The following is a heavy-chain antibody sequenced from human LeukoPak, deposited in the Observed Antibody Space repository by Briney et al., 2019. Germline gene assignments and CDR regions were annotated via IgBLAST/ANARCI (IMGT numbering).Heavy chain of an antibody. D-gene: IGHD4-11*01. V-gene: IGHV4-38-2*02. CDR2: IYHSGST. Sequence: PSETLSLTCTVSGYSISSGYYWGWIRQPPGKGLEWIGSIYHSGSTYYNPSLKSRVTISVDTSKNQFSLKLSSVTAADTAVYYCARDIPTVTTNWRQGRNNWFDPWGQGTLVTVSS. J-gene: IGHJ5*02. CDR3: ARDIPTVTTNWRQGRNNWFDP. CDR1: GYSISSGYY.